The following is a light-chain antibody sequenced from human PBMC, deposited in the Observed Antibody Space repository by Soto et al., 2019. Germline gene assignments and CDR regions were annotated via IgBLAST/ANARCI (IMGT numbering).Light chain of an antibody. CDR3: QQYHIYSRT. V-gene: IGKV1-5*01. CDR2: DAS. J-gene: IGKJ5*01. CDR1: QSINRW. Sequence: DILMTQSPSTLSAYVGDRVTITCRASQSINRWVAWYQQRPGKAPKTLIYDASSLESGVPSRFSGSGSGTEFNLAINSLQPDDFATYYCQQYHIYSRTFGQG.